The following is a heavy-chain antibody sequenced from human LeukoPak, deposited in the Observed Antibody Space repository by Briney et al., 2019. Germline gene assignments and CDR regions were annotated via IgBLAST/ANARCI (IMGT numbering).Heavy chain of an antibody. V-gene: IGHV3-33*01. CDR2: IWYDGSNK. CDR1: GFTFSNYV. J-gene: IGHJ4*02. Sequence: GGSLRLSCAASGFTFSNYVMHWVRQAPGKGLEWVAVIWYDGSNKYYADSVKGRFTISRDNSKNTLYLQMNSLRAEDTAVYYCAGNYGPYYFDYWGQGTLVTVSS. D-gene: IGHD3-10*01. CDR3: AGNYGPYYFDY.